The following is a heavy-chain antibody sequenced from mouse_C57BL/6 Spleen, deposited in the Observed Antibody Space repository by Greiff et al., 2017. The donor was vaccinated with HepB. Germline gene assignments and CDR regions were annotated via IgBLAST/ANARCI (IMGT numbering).Heavy chain of an antibody. J-gene: IGHJ3*01. CDR3: ATGGSFAY. Sequence: EVKLMESGGGLVKPGGSLKLSCAASGFTFSDYGMHWVRQAPEKGLEWVAYISSGSSTIYYADTVKGRFTISRDNAKSTLFLQMTSLRSEDTAMYYCATGGSFAYWGQGTLVTVSA. D-gene: IGHD4-1*01. CDR1: GFTFSDYG. CDR2: ISSGSSTI. V-gene: IGHV5-17*01.